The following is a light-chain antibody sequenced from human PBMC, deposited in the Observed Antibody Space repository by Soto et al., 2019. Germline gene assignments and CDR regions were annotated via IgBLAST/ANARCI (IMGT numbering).Light chain of an antibody. CDR3: SSYSISTADL. V-gene: IGLV2-14*01. Sequence: ALTQPASVSGSPGQSITISCTGTSSDVGGYDYVSWYQLHPGKAPKLMVFEVNNRPSGVSYRFSGSKSGNTASLTISGLQAEDEADYFCSSYSISTADLFGTGTKVTVL. CDR2: EVN. J-gene: IGLJ1*01. CDR1: SSDVGGYDY.